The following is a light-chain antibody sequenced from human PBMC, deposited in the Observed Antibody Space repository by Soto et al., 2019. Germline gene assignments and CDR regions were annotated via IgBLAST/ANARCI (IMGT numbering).Light chain of an antibody. CDR3: TSYTSSSTYV. CDR1: SSDVGAYDY. CDR2: EVT. V-gene: IGLV2-14*01. Sequence: SALTQPASVSGSPGQSITISCTGTSSDVGAYDYVSWYQQHPGKAPKFMIYEVTNRPSGVSHRFSGSKSGNTASLTISGLQAEDEADYYCTSYTSSSTYVFGTGTKVTVL. J-gene: IGLJ1*01.